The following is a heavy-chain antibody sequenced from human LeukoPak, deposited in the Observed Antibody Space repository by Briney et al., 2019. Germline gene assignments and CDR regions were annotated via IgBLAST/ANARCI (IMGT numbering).Heavy chain of an antibody. CDR3: THSSCYLGH. CDR1: GFTFTYAW. J-gene: IGHJ4*02. CDR2: IKSENDGGAA. D-gene: IGHD3-22*01. V-gene: IGHV3-15*01. Sequence: GGPLRLSCAASGFTFTYAWMSWVRRTPGKGLEWIGRIKSENDGGAADYAAPVKGRFTISRDDSKNTLYLQMNSLGTEDIGVYYCTHSSCYLGHWGQGTLVTVSS.